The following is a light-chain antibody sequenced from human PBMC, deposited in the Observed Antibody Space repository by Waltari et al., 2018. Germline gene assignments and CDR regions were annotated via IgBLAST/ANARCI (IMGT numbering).Light chain of an antibody. V-gene: IGLV10-54*04. CDR1: SNNVGNQG. Sequence: QAGLTQPPSVSKGLRQTATLTCTGNSNNVGNQGAAWLQPHQGHPPKPLSYRNNNRPSGISERFSASRSGNTASLNITGLQPEDEADYYCSAWDSSLSAWVFGGGTKLTVL. CDR3: SAWDSSLSAWV. CDR2: RNN. J-gene: IGLJ3*02.